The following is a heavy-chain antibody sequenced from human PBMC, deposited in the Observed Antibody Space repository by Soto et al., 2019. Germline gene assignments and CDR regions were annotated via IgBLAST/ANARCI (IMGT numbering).Heavy chain of an antibody. J-gene: IGHJ3*02. Sequence: GGSLRLSCAASGFTFSSYAMSWVRQAPGKGLEWVSAISGSGGSTYYADSVKGRFTISRDNSKNTLYLQMNSLRAEDTAVYYCAKDGMTTVVTFTAFDIWGQGTMVTVSS. D-gene: IGHD4-17*01. V-gene: IGHV3-23*01. CDR1: GFTFSSYA. CDR2: ISGSGGST. CDR3: AKDGMTTVVTFTAFDI.